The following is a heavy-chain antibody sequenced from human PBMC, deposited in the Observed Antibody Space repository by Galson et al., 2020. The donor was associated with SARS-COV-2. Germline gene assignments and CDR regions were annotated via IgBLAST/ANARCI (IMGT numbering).Heavy chain of an antibody. V-gene: IGHV3-21*01. D-gene: IGHD5-18*01. CDR3: ARDEGIRGYNYGRLYYGMDV. CDR2: ISTSSSYT. CDR1: GFPFSTYS. Sequence: NSGGSLRLSCAASGFPFSTYSMNWVRLAPGKGLEWVSSISTSSSYTYYIDSVKGRFSISRDNPRNSLYLQMNSLRAEDTAVYYCARDEGIRGYNYGRLYYGMDVWGQGTTVTVSS. J-gene: IGHJ6*02.